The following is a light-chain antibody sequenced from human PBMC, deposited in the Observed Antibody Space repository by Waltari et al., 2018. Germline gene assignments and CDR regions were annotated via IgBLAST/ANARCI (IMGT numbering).Light chain of an antibody. J-gene: IGKJ1*01. CDR2: DTS. V-gene: IGKV3-20*01. CDR3: QLYDSAWT. Sequence: IVLTQSPGTLSLSPGDVATLSCRTSQSVSTSSVAWYQQKPGQAPRPRFYDTSSRATGIPDMFSGSGAGTDFTLTISSLKPEDCAVYYCQLYDSAWTFGQGTKVEIK. CDR1: QSVSTSS.